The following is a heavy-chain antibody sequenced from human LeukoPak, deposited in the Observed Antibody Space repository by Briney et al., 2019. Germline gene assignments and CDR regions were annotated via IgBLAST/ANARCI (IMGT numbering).Heavy chain of an antibody. CDR3: ARQGYSSSWPYFDY. V-gene: IGHV4-59*08. CDR1: GGSISSYY. D-gene: IGHD6-13*01. J-gene: IGHJ4*02. CDR2: IYYSGST. Sequence: PSETLSLTCTVSGGSISSYYWSWIRQPPGKGLEWIGHIYYSGSTNYNPSLKSRVTISVDTSKNQFSPKLRSVTAADTAVYYCARQGYSSSWPYFDYWGQGTLVTVSS.